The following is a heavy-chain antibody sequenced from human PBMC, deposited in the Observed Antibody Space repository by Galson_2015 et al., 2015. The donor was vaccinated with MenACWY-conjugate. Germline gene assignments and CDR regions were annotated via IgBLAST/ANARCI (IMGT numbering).Heavy chain of an antibody. CDR3: GGSTIILYGVDV. D-gene: IGHD1-1*01. J-gene: IGHJ6*02. CDR2: IRSKAYGGTT. Sequence: SLRLSCAASGFPFRDNHLTWVRQAPGKGLEWLGFIRSKAYGGTTEYATPIKGRFTISRDDSNSIAYLQMDSLKTEDSAVYYCGGSTIILYGVDVRGQGTTVTVSS. CDR1: GFPFRDNH. V-gene: IGHV3-49*04.